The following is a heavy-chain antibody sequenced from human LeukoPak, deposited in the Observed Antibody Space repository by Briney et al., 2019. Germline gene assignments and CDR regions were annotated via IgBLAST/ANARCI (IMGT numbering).Heavy chain of an antibody. Sequence: GGSLRLSCAASGFTLSNFWMTWVRQAPGKGLEWVASTRHDGSATYYVDSVNGRFTISRDNAKNSLCLQMNSLRDEDTAVYYCARGGSSYGQWGQGTLVTVSS. V-gene: IGHV3-7*04. D-gene: IGHD2-21*01. CDR2: TRHDGSAT. CDR3: ARGGSSYGQ. CDR1: GFTLSNFW. J-gene: IGHJ4*02.